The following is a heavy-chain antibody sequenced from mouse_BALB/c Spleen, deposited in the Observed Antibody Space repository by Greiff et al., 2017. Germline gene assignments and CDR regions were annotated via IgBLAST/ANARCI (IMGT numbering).Heavy chain of an antibody. D-gene: IGHD2-4*01. CDR3: AREDYDEGGFAY. V-gene: IGHV3-6*02. J-gene: IGHJ3*01. Sequence: EVKLMESGPGLVKPSQSLSLTCSVTGYSITSGYYWNWIRQFPGNKLEWMGYISYDGSNNYNPSLKNRISITRDTSKNQFFLKLNSVTTEDTATYYCAREDYDEGGFAYWGQGTLVTVSA. CDR2: ISYDGSN. CDR1: GYSITSGYY.